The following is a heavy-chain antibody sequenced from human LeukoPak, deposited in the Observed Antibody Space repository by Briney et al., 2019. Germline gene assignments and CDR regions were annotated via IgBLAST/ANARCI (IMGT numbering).Heavy chain of an antibody. CDR1: GFTFSNYN. CDR3: AKTHGNGWYFDY. D-gene: IGHD6-19*01. Sequence: GGSLRLSCAASGFTFSNYNMNWVRQAPGKGLEWVSYISSGGGATHYAVSAKGRFTISRDNAKNSLYLQMNSLRDEDTALYSCAKTHGNGWYFDYWGQGNLVTVAS. V-gene: IGHV3-48*02. J-gene: IGHJ4*02. CDR2: ISSGGGAT.